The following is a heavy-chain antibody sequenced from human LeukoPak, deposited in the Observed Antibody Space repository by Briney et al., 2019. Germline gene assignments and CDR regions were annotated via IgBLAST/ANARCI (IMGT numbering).Heavy chain of an antibody. Sequence: PSETLSLTCTVSGGSISSSSYYWVWTRQPPGKGLEWFGSIYYSGSTYYNPSLKSRVTISVDTSKNQFSLKLSSVTAADTAVYYCARPESYYYGSGSHPNWFDPWGQGTLVTVSS. D-gene: IGHD3-10*01. CDR1: GGSISSSSYY. CDR3: ARPESYYYGSGSHPNWFDP. J-gene: IGHJ5*02. V-gene: IGHV4-39*01. CDR2: IYYSGST.